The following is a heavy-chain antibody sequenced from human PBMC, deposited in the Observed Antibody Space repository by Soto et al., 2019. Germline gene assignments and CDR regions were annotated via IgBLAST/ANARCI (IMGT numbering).Heavy chain of an antibody. CDR3: AKDFDSSSWYGHKYFQH. Sequence: EVQLLESGGGLVQPGGSLRLSCAASGFTFSSYAMSWVRQAPGKGLEWVSAISGSGGSTYYADSVKGRFTISRDNSKNTLYLQMNSLRAEDTAVYYCAKDFDSSSWYGHKYFQHWGQGTLVTVSS. D-gene: IGHD6-13*01. CDR1: GFTFSSYA. V-gene: IGHV3-23*01. CDR2: ISGSGGST. J-gene: IGHJ1*01.